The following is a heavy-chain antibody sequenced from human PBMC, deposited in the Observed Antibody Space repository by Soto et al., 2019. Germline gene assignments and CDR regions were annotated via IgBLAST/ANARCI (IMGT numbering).Heavy chain of an antibody. Sequence: QVQLVQSGGGVVQPGRSLRLSCETSGFRFRDYGMHWVRQAPGKGLEWVAVIWHDGSNKQYADSVKGRFTVSRDNSKSTLFLQMDTLRAEDTAVYYCARAPSAAGTVGFDFWGQGTPVTVSS. J-gene: IGHJ4*02. CDR1: GFRFRDYG. D-gene: IGHD1-1*01. CDR3: ARAPSAAGTVGFDF. V-gene: IGHV3-33*01. CDR2: IWHDGSNK.